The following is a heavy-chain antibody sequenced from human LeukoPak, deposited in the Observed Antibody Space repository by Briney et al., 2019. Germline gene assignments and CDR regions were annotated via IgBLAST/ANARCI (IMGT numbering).Heavy chain of an antibody. CDR1: GGSFSGYY. CDR2: INHSGST. J-gene: IGHJ6*03. V-gene: IGHV4-34*01. Sequence: PSETLSLTCAVYGGSFSGYYWSWIRQPPGKGLEWIGEINHSGSTNYNPSLKSRVTISVDTSKNQFSLKLSSVTAADTAVYYCARVRGNSSSWKKRYYYYMDVWGKGTTVTVSS. CDR3: ARVRGNSSSWKKRYYYYMDV. D-gene: IGHD6-13*01.